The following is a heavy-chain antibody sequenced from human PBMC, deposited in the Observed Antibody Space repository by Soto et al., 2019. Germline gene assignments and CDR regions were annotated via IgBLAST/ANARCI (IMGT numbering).Heavy chain of an antibody. D-gene: IGHD5-18*01. J-gene: IGHJ4*02. Sequence: EVQLVESGGGLVQSGGSLRLSCEASGFTFSSYSMSWVRQAPGKGLEWVSYISKNSDIIYYSDSVRGRFTISRDDAKNSLYLQVNSLRDEDTAVYFCARGFSYASLDYWGQGTLVTVSS. CDR2: ISKNSDII. CDR3: ARGFSYASLDY. CDR1: GFTFSSYS. V-gene: IGHV3-48*02.